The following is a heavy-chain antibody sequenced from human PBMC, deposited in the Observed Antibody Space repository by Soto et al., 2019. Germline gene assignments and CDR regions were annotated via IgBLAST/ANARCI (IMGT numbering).Heavy chain of an antibody. V-gene: IGHV1-24*01. D-gene: IGHD5-12*01. CDR3: ASGGGRDGYNSEYYYYYGMDV. Sequence: ASVKVSWKVSGYTLSELSMHWVGQAPGKGLEWMGGFDPEDGETIYAQKFQGRVTMTEDTSTDTAYMELSSLRSEDTAVYYCASGGGRDGYNSEYYYYYGMDVWG. CDR1: GYTLSELS. CDR2: FDPEDGET. J-gene: IGHJ6*02.